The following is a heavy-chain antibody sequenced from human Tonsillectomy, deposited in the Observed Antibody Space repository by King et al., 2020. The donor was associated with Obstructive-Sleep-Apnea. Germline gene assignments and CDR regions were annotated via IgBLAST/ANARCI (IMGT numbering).Heavy chain of an antibody. D-gene: IGHD3-10*01. CDR1: GFSLTDYY. Sequence: VQLVESGAEVKKPGASVKISCKASGFSLTDYYIHWVRQAPGQGLEWMGWINPNSGGTRYAQKFQDRVTMTRDTSISTAYMELSRLRYDDTAVYYCARGEHHYSHSLIGDASLGSWGQGTLVTVSS. V-gene: IGHV1-2*02. CDR2: INPNSGGT. CDR3: ARGEHHYSHSLIGDASLGS. J-gene: IGHJ4*02.